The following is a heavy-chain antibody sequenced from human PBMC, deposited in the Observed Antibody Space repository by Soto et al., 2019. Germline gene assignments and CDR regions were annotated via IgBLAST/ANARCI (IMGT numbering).Heavy chain of an antibody. J-gene: IGHJ4*02. V-gene: IGHV4-59*01. CDR1: GGSISNYY. D-gene: IGHD3-22*01. Sequence: QVQLQESGPGLVKPSETLSLTCTVSGGSISNYYWSWIRQPPGKGLEWIGYIYDSGSTNYNPSLKSRVTISVDTSKNHFSLKLSSVTAAGTAMYFCARTDYYGSSGSFGYWGQGTLVTVSS. CDR3: ARTDYYGSSGSFGY. CDR2: IYDSGST.